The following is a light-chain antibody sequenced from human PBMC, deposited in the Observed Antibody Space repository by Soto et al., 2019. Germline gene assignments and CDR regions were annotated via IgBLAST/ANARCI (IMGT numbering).Light chain of an antibody. Sequence: DIQLTQSPSSLSASVGDRVTITCRASQRISNYLSWYQQKPGKAPKLLIYAASSLQSGVPSRFSGSGSGTDFALTISSLQSEDVASYYCQEYNTAPRVTFGQGTRLEIK. CDR2: AAS. CDR1: QRISNY. CDR3: QEYNTAPRVT. J-gene: IGKJ5*01. V-gene: IGKV1-39*01.